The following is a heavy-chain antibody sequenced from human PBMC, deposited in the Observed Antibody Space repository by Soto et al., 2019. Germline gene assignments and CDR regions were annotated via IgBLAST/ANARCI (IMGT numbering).Heavy chain of an antibody. V-gene: IGHV3-30*18. CDR3: AKDLEDIVLVPAAIGPYWFDP. CDR2: ISYDGSNK. CDR1: GFTFSSYG. J-gene: IGHJ5*02. D-gene: IGHD2-2*01. Sequence: GGSLRLSCAASGFTFSSYGMHWVRQAPGKGLEWVAVISYDGSNKYYADPVKGRFTISRDNSKNTLYLQMNSLRAEDTAVYYCAKDLEDIVLVPAAIGPYWFDPWGQGTLVTVSS.